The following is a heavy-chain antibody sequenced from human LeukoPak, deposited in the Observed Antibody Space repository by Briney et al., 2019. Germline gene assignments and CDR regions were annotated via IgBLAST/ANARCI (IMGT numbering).Heavy chain of an antibody. Sequence: PSETLSLTCTVSGGSISSYYWSWIRQPPGKGLEWIGYIYYSGSTNYNPSLKSRVTIPVDTSKNQFSLKLSSVTAADTAVYYCARSSGYDWGGDYYYYMDVWGKGTTVTVSS. D-gene: IGHD5-12*01. CDR2: IYYSGST. CDR3: ARSSGYDWGGDYYYYMDV. J-gene: IGHJ6*03. V-gene: IGHV4-59*01. CDR1: GGSISSYY.